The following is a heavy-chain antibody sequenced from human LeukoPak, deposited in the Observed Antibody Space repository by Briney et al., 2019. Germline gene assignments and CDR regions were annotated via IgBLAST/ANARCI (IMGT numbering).Heavy chain of an antibody. Sequence: PGGSLRLSCAASGFTFSSYAMSWVRQAPGKGLEWVSAISGSGGSTYYADSVKGRFTISRDNSKKTLYLQMNSLRAEDTAVYYCAKGLGYDSSGYSDAFDIWGQGTMVTVSS. V-gene: IGHV3-23*01. CDR3: AKGLGYDSSGYSDAFDI. J-gene: IGHJ3*02. CDR2: ISGSGGST. CDR1: GFTFSSYA. D-gene: IGHD3-22*01.